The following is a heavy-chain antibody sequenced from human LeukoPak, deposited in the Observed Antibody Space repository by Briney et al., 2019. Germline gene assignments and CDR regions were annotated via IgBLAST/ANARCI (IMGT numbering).Heavy chain of an antibody. CDR2: ISSSSSYI. CDR1: GFSITDHH. J-gene: IGHJ4*02. V-gene: IGHV3-21*01. CDR3: ARRVYSSSWYQGTDY. Sequence: GGSLRLSCAGAGFSITDHHMDWVRQAPGKGLEWVSSISSSSSYIYYADSVKGRFTISRDNAKNSLYLQMNSLRAEDTAVYYCARRVYSSSWYQGTDYWGQGTLVTVSS. D-gene: IGHD6-13*01.